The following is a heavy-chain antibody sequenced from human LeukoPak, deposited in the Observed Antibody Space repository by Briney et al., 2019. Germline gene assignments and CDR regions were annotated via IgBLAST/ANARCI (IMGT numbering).Heavy chain of an antibody. V-gene: IGHV1-8*01. CDR3: ARSLRGWYKDY. CDR1: GYTFTNY. J-gene: IGHJ4*02. D-gene: IGHD6-19*01. CDR2: MNPNSGNT. Sequence: ASVKVSCKASGYTFTNYINWVRQATGQGLEWMGWMNPNSGNTVYAQKFQGRVSMTGDTSISTAYMELSSLRSEDTAVYYCARSLRGWYKDYWGQGTLVTVSS.